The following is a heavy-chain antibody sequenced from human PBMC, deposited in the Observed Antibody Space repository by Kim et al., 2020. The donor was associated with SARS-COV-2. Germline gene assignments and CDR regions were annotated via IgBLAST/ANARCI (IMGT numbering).Heavy chain of an antibody. CDR3: ARDRWASYSSSWYCLGMDV. CDR2: INPSGGST. CDR1: GYTFTSYY. J-gene: IGHJ6*02. D-gene: IGHD6-13*01. V-gene: IGHV1-46*01. Sequence: ASVKVSCKASGYTFTSYYMHWVRQAPGQGLEWMGIINPSGGSTSYAQKFQGRVTMTRDTSTSTVYMELSSLRSEDTAVYYCARDRWASYSSSWYCLGMDVWGQGTTVTVSS.